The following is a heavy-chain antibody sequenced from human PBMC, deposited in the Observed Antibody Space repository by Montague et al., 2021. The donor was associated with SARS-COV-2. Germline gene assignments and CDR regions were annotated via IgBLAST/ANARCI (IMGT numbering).Heavy chain of an antibody. CDR1: GFIFTNYG. CDR3: AKSFSGTRNWFDI. Sequence: SLRLSCAASGFIFTNYGMNWVRRAPGKGLESVAGISGFGGRTYYSDPVKGRFTISRATSNSTLFLQMDGLRAEDTAIYYCAKSFSGTRNWFDIWGQGTLVTVSS. V-gene: IGHV3-23*01. CDR2: ISGFGGRT. D-gene: IGHD1-14*01. J-gene: IGHJ5*02.